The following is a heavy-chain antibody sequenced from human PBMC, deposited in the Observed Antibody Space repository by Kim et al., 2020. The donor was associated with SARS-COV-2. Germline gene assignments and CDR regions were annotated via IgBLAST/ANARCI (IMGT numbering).Heavy chain of an antibody. CDR2: IKEGGDHT. Sequence: GGSLRLSCAASGFTFSTYGMLWVRQAPGSGLEWVSMIKEGGDHTYYADSVKGRFTISRDNSKNTLYLQMNALRADDTAKYYCPSYYGSRSFGDYLGRGT. D-gene: IGHD3-10*01. V-gene: IGHV3-23*01. CDR1: GFTFSTYG. J-gene: IGHJ4*02. CDR3: PSYYGSRSFGDY.